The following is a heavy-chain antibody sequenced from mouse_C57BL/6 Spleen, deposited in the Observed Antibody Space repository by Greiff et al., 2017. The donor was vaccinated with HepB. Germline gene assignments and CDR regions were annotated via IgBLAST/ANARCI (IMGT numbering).Heavy chain of an antibody. CDR2: IRSKSNNYAT. D-gene: IGHD2-4*01. V-gene: IGHV10-1*01. Sequence: EVQLVESGGGLVQPTGSLKLSCAASGFSFNTYAMNWVRQAPGKGLEWVARIRSKSNNYATYYADSVKDRFTISRDDSESMLYLQMNNLTTEDTAMYYCVRQDDYDYAMDDWGKGTAVTVSS. J-gene: IGHJ4*01. CDR3: VRQDDYDYAMDD. CDR1: GFSFNTYA.